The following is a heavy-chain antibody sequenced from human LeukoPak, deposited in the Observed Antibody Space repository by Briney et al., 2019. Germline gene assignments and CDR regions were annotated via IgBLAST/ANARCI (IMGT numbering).Heavy chain of an antibody. CDR3: ARVIVGATVDWFDR. CDR1: GYTFTCYY. J-gene: IGHJ5*02. CDR2: INTNRGVT. V-gene: IGHV1-2*02. Sequence: ASVKVSCKASGYTFTCYYMHWVRQAPGQGLEWMGWINTNRGVTNYAQKFQGRVTMTRDTSISTAYMELSRLRSDDTAVYYCARVIVGATVDWFDRWGQGTLVTFSS. D-gene: IGHD1-26*01.